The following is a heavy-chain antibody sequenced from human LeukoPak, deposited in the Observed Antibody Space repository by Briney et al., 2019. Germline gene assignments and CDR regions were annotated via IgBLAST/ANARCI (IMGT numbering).Heavy chain of an antibody. D-gene: IGHD3-10*01. CDR1: GGSISSRTYY. J-gene: IGHJ5*02. Sequence: SETLTLTCTVSGGSISSRTYYWGWIRQPPGTGLEWIGFIHDSGSTYYNPSLKSRVSISRDMSKNQLSLMLSSVTAADTAVYYCARGFGAGNYYYGWFDPWGQGTLVSVSS. V-gene: IGHV4-30-4*08. CDR2: IHDSGST. CDR3: ARGFGAGNYYYGWFDP.